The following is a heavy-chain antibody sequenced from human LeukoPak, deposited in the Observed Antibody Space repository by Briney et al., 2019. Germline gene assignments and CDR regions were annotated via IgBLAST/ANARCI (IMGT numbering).Heavy chain of an antibody. CDR3: ARGPGGNWFDP. CDR2: IYYSDST. Sequence: SETLSLTCTVSGASISTYYWTWIRQPPGKGLEWIGYIYYSDSTTYNPSLKSRATMSVDASKNQFSLKLSSVTAADTAVYYCARGPGGNWFDPWGQGTLVTVSS. D-gene: IGHD3-10*01. V-gene: IGHV4-59*01. J-gene: IGHJ5*02. CDR1: GASISTYY.